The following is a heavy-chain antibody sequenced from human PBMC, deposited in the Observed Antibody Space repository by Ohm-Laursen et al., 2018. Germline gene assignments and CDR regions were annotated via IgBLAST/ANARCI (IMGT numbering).Heavy chain of an antibody. CDR3: ARRVDSGHYFDF. CDR1: GGSISYYY. Sequence: GTLSLTCTVSGGSISYYYWSWIRQPPGKGLEWIGYINYSGSTNYNPSLKSRVTISVDTSKNQFSLKLSSVTAADTAVYFCARRVDSGHYFDFWGQGTLVTVSS. CDR2: INYSGST. D-gene: IGHD5-12*01. V-gene: IGHV4-59*08. J-gene: IGHJ4*02.